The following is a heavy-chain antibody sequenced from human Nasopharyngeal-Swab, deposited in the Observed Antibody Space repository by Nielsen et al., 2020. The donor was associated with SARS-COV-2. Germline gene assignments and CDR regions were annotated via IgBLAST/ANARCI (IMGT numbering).Heavy chain of an antibody. CDR1: GFTFSSYS. Sequence: GESLKISCAASGFTFSSYSMNWVRQAPGKGLEWVSSVSSSSSYIYYADSVKGRFTISRDNAKNSLYLQMNSLRAEDTAVYYCAREYDEVVVITGAFDIWGRGTMVTVSS. J-gene: IGHJ3*02. V-gene: IGHV3-21*01. CDR2: VSSSSSYI. CDR3: AREYDEVVVITGAFDI. D-gene: IGHD3-22*01.